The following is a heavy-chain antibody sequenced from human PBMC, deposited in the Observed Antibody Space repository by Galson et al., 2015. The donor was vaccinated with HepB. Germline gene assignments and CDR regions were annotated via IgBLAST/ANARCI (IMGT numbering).Heavy chain of an antibody. CDR2: IKSKTDGGTT. Sequence: SLRLSCAASGFTFSNAWMSWVRQAPGKGLEWVGRIKSKTDGGTTDYAAPVKGRFTISRDDSKNTLYLQMNSLKTEDTAVYYCTTEWVWSGYYSDWGQGTLVTVSS. CDR3: TTEWVWSGYYSD. J-gene: IGHJ4*02. CDR1: GFTFSNAW. V-gene: IGHV3-15*01. D-gene: IGHD3-3*01.